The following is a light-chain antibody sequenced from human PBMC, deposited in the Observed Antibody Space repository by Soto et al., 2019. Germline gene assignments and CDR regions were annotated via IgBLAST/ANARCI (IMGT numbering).Light chain of an antibody. J-gene: IGKJ4*01. V-gene: IGKV1-39*01. CDR1: QSIGGF. Sequence: DIQMTQSPSSLSVSVGDRVTITCRARQSIGGFLNWYQQKLGKAPKLLSYAASSLQSGFPSRFSGSGSGTDFTLTISSLQPEDFATYYCQQSYSTPLPFGGGTKVEI. CDR2: AAS. CDR3: QQSYSTPLP.